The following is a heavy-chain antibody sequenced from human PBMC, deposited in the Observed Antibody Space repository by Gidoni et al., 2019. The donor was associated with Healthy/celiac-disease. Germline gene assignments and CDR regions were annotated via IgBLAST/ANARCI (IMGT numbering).Heavy chain of an antibody. J-gene: IGHJ5*02. D-gene: IGHD3-10*01. CDR1: GFTFSSSG. Sequence: QVQLVESGGGVVQPGGSLRLSWAASGFTFSSSGLHWVRQAPGKGLGGGAVIWYDGSNKYYADSGKGRFTISRDNSKNTLYLQMNSLRAEDTAVYYCARESERITMVRGVIISPLDPWGQGTLVTVSS. V-gene: IGHV3-33*01. CDR2: IWYDGSNK. CDR3: ARESERITMVRGVIISPLDP.